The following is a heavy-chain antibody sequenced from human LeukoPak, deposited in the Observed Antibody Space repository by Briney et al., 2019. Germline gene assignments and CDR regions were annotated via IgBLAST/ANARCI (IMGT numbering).Heavy chain of an antibody. CDR1: GFTFSSYA. J-gene: IGHJ4*02. V-gene: IGHV3-23*01. CDR2: ISGGGAST. Sequence: PGGSLRLSCAASGFTFSSYAMSWVRQAPGKGLEWVSAISGGGASTYYADPVKGRVTISRDNSKNTLYLQMNSLRAEDTAVYYCASAPPIVVVTATPDFDYWGQGTLVTVSS. D-gene: IGHD2-21*02. CDR3: ASAPPIVVVTATPDFDY.